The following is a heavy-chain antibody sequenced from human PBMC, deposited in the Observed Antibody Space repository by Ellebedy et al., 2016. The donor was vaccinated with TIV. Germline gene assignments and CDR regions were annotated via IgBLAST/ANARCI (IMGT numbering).Heavy chain of an antibody. V-gene: IGHV4-38-2*02. CDR3: ARGGGSYSDH. J-gene: IGHJ4*02. CDR2: IYHSGST. D-gene: IGHD1-26*01. Sequence: SETLSLTCTVSGYSISSGYYWGWIRQPPGKGLEWIGSIYHSGSTYYNPSLKSRVTISVDTSKNQFSLKLSSVTAADTAMYYCARGGGSYSDHWGQGTLVTVSS. CDR1: GYSISSGYY.